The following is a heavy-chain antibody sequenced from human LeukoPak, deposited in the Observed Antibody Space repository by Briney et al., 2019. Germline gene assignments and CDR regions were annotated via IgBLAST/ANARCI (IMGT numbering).Heavy chain of an antibody. V-gene: IGHV3-30*02. CDR2: IRYDGRNK. Sequence: RGSLRLSCAASGFTFSSYGMHWVRQAPGKGLEWVAFIRYDGRNKYYADSVKGQFTISRDNSKNTLYLQMNSLRAEDTAVYYCAKDTYYYDNSGYSGAFDIWGQGTMVTVSS. CDR3: AKDTYYYDNSGYSGAFDI. J-gene: IGHJ3*02. CDR1: GFTFSSYG. D-gene: IGHD3-22*01.